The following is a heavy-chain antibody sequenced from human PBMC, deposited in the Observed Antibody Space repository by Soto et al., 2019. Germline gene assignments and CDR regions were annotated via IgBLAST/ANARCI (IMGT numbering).Heavy chain of an antibody. CDR2: IYHGGSA. CDR1: GASISTNNW. J-gene: IGHJ5*02. D-gene: IGHD3-16*01. CDR3: ARAPDKGGHNCFAP. V-gene: IGHV4-4*02. Sequence: QVQLQESGPGLVKPSGTLSLTCTVSGASISTNNWWSWVRQSPEKGLEWIGEIYHGGSANYNPSLKSRATMSADKSKTQFSLRLNSVPAADAPVYYWARAPDKGGHNCFAPWGQETLVTVSP.